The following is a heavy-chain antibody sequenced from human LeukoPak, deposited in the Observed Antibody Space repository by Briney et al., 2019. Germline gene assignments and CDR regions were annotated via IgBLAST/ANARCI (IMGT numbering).Heavy chain of an antibody. CDR3: TRSPRLGRYGYGPWELPVSYFDY. CDR2: IYTSGST. CDR1: GGSISSYY. V-gene: IGHV4-4*07. Sequence: PSETLSLICTVSGGSISSYYWSWIRQPAGKGLEYIGRIYTSGSTSYNPSLKSRVTISVDTSKNQLSLKLSSVTAAETAVYYCTRSPRLGRYGYGPWELPVSYFDYWGQGALVTVSS. J-gene: IGHJ4*02. D-gene: IGHD1-26*01.